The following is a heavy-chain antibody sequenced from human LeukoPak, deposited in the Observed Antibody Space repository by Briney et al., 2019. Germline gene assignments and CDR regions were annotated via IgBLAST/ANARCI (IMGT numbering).Heavy chain of an antibody. D-gene: IGHD2-2*01. V-gene: IGHV5-51*01. CDR2: IYPGDSDT. CDR3: ASPINCSSTSCPFDY. Sequence: GESLKISCKGSGYSFSSYWIGWVRQMPGKGLEWMGIIYPGDSDTRYSPSFQGQVTISADKSISTAYLQWSSLKASDTAMYYCASPINCSSTSCPFDYWGQGTLVTVSS. CDR1: GYSFSSYW. J-gene: IGHJ4*02.